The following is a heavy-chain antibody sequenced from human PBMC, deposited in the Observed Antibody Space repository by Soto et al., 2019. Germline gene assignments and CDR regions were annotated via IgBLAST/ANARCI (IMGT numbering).Heavy chain of an antibody. V-gene: IGHV3-33*01. Sequence: PGGSLRLSCVASGFSFSNYVMHWVRQAPGKGLEWVANIWYDGRQKWYAESVKGRFTVSRDNSKNTVYLQMSALRFDDTAVYFCPGETSGGTFDYGGKGALVTVSS. D-gene: IGHD2-15*01. J-gene: IGHJ4*02. CDR3: PGETSGGTFDY. CDR2: IWYDGRQK. CDR1: GFSFSNYV.